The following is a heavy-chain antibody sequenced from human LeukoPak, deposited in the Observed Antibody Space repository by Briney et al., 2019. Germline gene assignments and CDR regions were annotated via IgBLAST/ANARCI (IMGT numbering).Heavy chain of an antibody. V-gene: IGHV1-69*13. Sequence: GASVRVSCKASGYTFTDYYMHWVRRAPGQGLEWMGGIIPIFGTSNYAQKFQGRVTITADESTSTAYMELSSLRSEDTAVYYCARGDTALIQTFVYWGQRTLVTVSS. CDR3: ARGDTALIQTFVY. CDR1: GYTFTDYY. D-gene: IGHD5-18*01. J-gene: IGHJ4*02. CDR2: IIPIFGTS.